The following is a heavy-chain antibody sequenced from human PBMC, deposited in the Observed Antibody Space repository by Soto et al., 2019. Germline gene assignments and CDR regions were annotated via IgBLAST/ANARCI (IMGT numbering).Heavy chain of an antibody. D-gene: IGHD2-2*01. V-gene: IGHV3-11*01. CDR2: ISSSSNTI. CDR3: ARDRDCSSSSGLGAFDI. CDR1: GFTFSDYY. Sequence: QVQLVESGGGLVKPGGSLRLSCAASGFTFSDYYMTWIRQAPGKGLDWVSYISSSSNTIYYADSVKGRFTISRDNAKNSLYLEMNSLRAEDTAVYYCARDRDCSSSSGLGAFDIWGQGTVVTVSS. J-gene: IGHJ3*02.